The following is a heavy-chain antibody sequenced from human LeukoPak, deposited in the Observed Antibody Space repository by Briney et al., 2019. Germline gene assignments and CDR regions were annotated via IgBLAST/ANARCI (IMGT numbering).Heavy chain of an antibody. CDR3: ARGLFGAGKGWFDP. J-gene: IGHJ5*02. D-gene: IGHD3-16*01. Sequence: PSETLSLTCAVYGGSFSGYYWSWIRQPPGKGLEWIGEISHSGSTNYNPSLKSRVTISVDTSKNQFSLKLSSVTAADTAVYYCARGLFGAGKGWFDPWGQGTLVTVSS. V-gene: IGHV4-34*01. CDR2: ISHSGST. CDR1: GGSFSGYY.